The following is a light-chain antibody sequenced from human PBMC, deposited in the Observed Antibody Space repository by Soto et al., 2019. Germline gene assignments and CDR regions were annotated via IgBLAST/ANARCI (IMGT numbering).Light chain of an antibody. Sequence: HSVLTQPASVSGSPGQSITISCTGTSSDIGSYNLVSWYQQHPGKAPRLMNSEVTKRPSGISNRLSGSKSGNTASLKNSELQAEDEADYYCCSFVHITTSYVFGTGTRSPS. CDR2: EVT. CDR3: CSFVHITTSYV. V-gene: IGLV2-23*02. J-gene: IGLJ1*01. CDR1: SSDIGSYNL.